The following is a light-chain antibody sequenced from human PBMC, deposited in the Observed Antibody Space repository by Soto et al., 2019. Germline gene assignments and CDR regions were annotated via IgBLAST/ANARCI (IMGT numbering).Light chain of an antibody. CDR3: SSYSSTSTLVV. Sequence: QSALTQPASVSGSPGQSITISCAGTSSDVGSYNLVSWYQQHPGKAPKFMIYEGSKRPSGVSNRFSGSKSGNTASLTISGLQAEDEADYHCSSYSSTSTLVVFGTGTKVTVL. V-gene: IGLV2-14*02. CDR1: SSDVGSYNL. J-gene: IGLJ1*01. CDR2: EGS.